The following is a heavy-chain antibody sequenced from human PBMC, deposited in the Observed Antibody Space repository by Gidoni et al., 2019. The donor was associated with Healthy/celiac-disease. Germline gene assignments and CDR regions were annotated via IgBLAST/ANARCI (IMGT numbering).Heavy chain of an antibody. CDR1: GYSLTSYY. J-gene: IGHJ6*03. V-gene: IGHV1-46*01. Sequence: QVQLVQSGAEVKKPGASVKVSCKASGYSLTSYYLHCVRQAPGQGLEWMGIINPSGGSTSYAEKFQGRVTMNRDTSTSTVYMELGSLRSEDTAVYYCARYPLETGEAYYYYYMDVWGKGTTVTVSS. CDR2: INPSGGST. CDR3: ARYPLETGEAYYYYYMDV. D-gene: IGHD1-26*01.